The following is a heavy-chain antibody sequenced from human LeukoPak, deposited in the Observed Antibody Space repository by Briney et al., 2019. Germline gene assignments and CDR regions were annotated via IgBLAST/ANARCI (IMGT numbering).Heavy chain of an antibody. Sequence: GALRLSCAASGFTFSSYAMHWVHQAPGKGLEWVAVISYDGSNKYYADSVRGRFTISRDNSKNTLYLQMNSLKTEDTAVYYCARDPTAMATGPFDFWGQGALVTVSS. V-gene: IGHV3-30-3*01. J-gene: IGHJ4*02. CDR1: GFTFSSYA. CDR3: ARDPTAMATGPFDF. CDR2: ISYDGSNK. D-gene: IGHD5-18*01.